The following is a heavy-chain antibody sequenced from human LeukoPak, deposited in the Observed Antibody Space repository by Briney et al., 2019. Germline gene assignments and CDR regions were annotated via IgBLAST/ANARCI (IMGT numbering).Heavy chain of an antibody. CDR1: GYTFTSYY. V-gene: IGHV1-46*01. D-gene: IGHD7-27*01. Sequence: GSSVKVSCKASGYTFTSYYMHWVRQAPGQGLEWMGIINPSGGSTSYAQKFQGRVTMTRDTSTSTVYMELSSLRSEDTAVYYCARDPAANWGFDYWGQGTLVTVSS. CDR2: INPSGGST. CDR3: ARDPAANWGFDY. J-gene: IGHJ4*02.